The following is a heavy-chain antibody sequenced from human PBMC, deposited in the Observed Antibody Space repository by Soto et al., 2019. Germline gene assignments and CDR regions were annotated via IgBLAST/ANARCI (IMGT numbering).Heavy chain of an antibody. D-gene: IGHD3-10*01. CDR3: ARDEGSGSYYNDDAFDI. CDR2: ISSSSSYI. Sequence: GGSLRLSCAASGFTFSSYSMNWVRQAPGKGLEWVSSISSSSSYIYYADSVKGRFTISRDNAKNSLYLQMNSLRAEDTAVYYCARDEGSGSYYNDDAFDIWGQGTMVTVSS. J-gene: IGHJ3*02. CDR1: GFTFSSYS. V-gene: IGHV3-21*01.